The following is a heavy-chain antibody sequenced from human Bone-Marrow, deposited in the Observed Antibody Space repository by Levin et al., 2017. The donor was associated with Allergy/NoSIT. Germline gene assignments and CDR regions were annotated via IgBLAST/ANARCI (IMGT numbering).Heavy chain of an antibody. D-gene: IGHD5-24*01. CDR1: GFTFSDYY. V-gene: IGHV3-11*01. J-gene: IGHJ3*02. CDR3: AREIETEIGAYDI. Sequence: GGSLRLSCAASGFTFSDYYLTWIGKAPGKGLEWLSYITINVGTTYYADSVKGRFTISRDNAKNSLSLQMNSLRAEDTAMYYCAREIETEIGAYDIWGQGTMVTVSS. CDR2: ITINVGTT.